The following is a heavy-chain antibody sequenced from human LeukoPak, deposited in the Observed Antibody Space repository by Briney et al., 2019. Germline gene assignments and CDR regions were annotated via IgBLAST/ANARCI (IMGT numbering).Heavy chain of an antibody. CDR3: AKVIESGLIYGGITDLIDY. V-gene: IGHV3-23*01. Sequence: GGTLRLSCAASGFTLSSYGMSWVRQAPGKGLEWVSAISGSGGSTYYADSVKGRFTISRDNSKNTLYLQMNSLRAEDTAVYYCAKVIESGLIYGGITDLIDYWGQGTLVTVSS. CDR2: ISGSGGST. J-gene: IGHJ4*02. CDR1: GFTLSSYG. D-gene: IGHD4-23*01.